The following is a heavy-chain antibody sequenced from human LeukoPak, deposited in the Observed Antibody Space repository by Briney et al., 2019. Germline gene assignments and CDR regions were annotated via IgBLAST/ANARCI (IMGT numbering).Heavy chain of an antibody. D-gene: IGHD3-3*01. V-gene: IGHV3-48*01. J-gene: IGHJ4*02. CDR3: ARSAMTIFGVVLYYFDY. CDR2: ISSSSSTI. Sequence: GGSLRLSCAASGFTFSSYSMNWVRQAPGKGLEWVSYISSSSSTIYCADSVKGRFTISRDNAKNSLYLQMNSLRAEDTAVYYCARSAMTIFGVVLYYFDYWGQGTLVTVSS. CDR1: GFTFSSYS.